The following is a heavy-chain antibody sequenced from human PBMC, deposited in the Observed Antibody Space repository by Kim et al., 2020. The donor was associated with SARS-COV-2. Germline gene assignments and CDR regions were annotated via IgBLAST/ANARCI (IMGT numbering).Heavy chain of an antibody. V-gene: IGHV4-39*01. CDR3: ARPVESPSETSYFDL. D-gene: IGHD1-1*01. CDR2: LFYDGST. Sequence: SETLSLTCTVSGGSVISRTHYWGWIRQPPGKGLEWVGSLFYDGSTSYNPSLKSRVTISAGTSRNQFSLAVRSVTAADTAVYYCARPVESPSETSYFDLWGRGTLITVSS. J-gene: IGHJ2*01. CDR1: GGSVISRTHY.